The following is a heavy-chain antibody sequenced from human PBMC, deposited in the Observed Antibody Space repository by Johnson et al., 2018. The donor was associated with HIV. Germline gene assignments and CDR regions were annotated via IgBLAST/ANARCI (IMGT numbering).Heavy chain of an antibody. CDR3: ATSSTVVTPHDI. CDR2: ISYDGSNK. V-gene: IGHV3-30*04. J-gene: IGHJ3*02. CDR1: GFTFSSYV. Sequence: QVQVLESGGGVVQPGRSLRLSCAASGFTFSSYVMHWVCQAPGKGLEWVAFISYDGSNKYYADSVKGRFTISRDNSKNTLYLQMNSLRAEDTAVYYCATSSTVVTPHDIWGQGTMVTVSS. D-gene: IGHD4-23*01.